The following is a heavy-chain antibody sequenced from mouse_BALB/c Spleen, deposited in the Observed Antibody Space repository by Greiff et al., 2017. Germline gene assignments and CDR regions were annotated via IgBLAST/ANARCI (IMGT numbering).Heavy chain of an antibody. V-gene: IGHV5-6*01. D-gene: IGHD1-1*01. CDR3: ARDYYGSSYPWFAY. J-gene: IGHJ3*01. Sequence: EVQRVESGGDLVKPGGSLKLSCAASGFTFSSYGMSWVRQTPDKRLEWVATISSGGSYTYYPDSVKGRFTISRDNAKNTLYLQMSSLKSEDTAMYYCARDYYGSSYPWFAYWGQGTLVTVSA. CDR1: GFTFSSYG. CDR2: ISSGGSYT.